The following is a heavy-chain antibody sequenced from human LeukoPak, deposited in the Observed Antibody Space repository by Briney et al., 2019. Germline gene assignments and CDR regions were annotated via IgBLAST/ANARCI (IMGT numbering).Heavy chain of an antibody. Sequence: PSETLSLTCAVYGGSFSGYYWSWFRQPPGKGLEWIGEINHSGSTNYNPSLKSRVTISVDTSKNQFSLKLSSVTAADTAVYYCAGRSEYDFWSGYYSPFDYWGQGTLVTVSS. D-gene: IGHD3-3*01. J-gene: IGHJ4*02. V-gene: IGHV4-34*01. CDR2: INHSGST. CDR3: AGRSEYDFWSGYYSPFDY. CDR1: GGSFSGYY.